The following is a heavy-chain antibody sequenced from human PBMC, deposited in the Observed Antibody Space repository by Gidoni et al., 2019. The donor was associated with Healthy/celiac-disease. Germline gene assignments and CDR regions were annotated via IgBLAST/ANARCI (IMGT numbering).Heavy chain of an antibody. Sequence: EVQLLESGGGLVQPGGSLRLSCAASGFTFGSYAMSWVRQAPGKGLEWVSAISCSGGSTYYADSVKGRFTISRDNSKNTLYLQMNSLRAEDTAVYYCAKFAIIAARRNVLTLLDYWGQGTLVTVSS. V-gene: IGHV3-23*01. CDR2: ISCSGGST. D-gene: IGHD6-6*01. CDR3: AKFAIIAARRNVLTLLDY. J-gene: IGHJ4*02. CDR1: GFTFGSYA.